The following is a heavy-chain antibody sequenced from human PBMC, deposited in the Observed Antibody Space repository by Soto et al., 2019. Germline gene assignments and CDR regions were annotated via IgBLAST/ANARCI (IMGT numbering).Heavy chain of an antibody. CDR1: GFTVSSYG. CDR3: AKIPPGYSYGYFYFDY. Sequence: GGSLRLSCAASGFTVSSYGMSWVRQAPGEGLEWVSAISGSGGSTYYADSVKGRFTISRDNSKNTLYLQMNSLRAEDTAVFYCAKIPPGYSYGYFYFDYWGQGTLVTVSS. D-gene: IGHD5-18*01. J-gene: IGHJ4*02. CDR2: ISGSGGST. V-gene: IGHV3-23*01.